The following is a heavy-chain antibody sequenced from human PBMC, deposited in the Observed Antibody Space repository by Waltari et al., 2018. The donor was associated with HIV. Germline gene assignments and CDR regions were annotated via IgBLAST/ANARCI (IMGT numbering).Heavy chain of an antibody. J-gene: IGHJ6*02. Sequence: QVQLVQSGAEVKKPGASVKVSCKVSGYTLSELSIHGVRQAPGKGLEYMGGCDPEDGETIYAQKFQGRVTMTEDTSTDTAYMELSSLRSEDTAVYYCATGTLVRGVIIMGSYYGMDVWGQGTTVTVSS. V-gene: IGHV1-24*01. CDR1: GYTLSELS. CDR3: ATGTLVRGVIIMGSYYGMDV. CDR2: CDPEDGET. D-gene: IGHD3-10*01.